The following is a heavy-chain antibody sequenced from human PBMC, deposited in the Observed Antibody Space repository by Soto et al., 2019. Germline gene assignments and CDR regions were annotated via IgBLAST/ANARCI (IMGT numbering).Heavy chain of an antibody. J-gene: IGHJ4*02. V-gene: IGHV1-18*01. D-gene: IGHD1-1*01. Sequence: QVHLVQSGAEVKKHGASVKVSCKGSGYAFTTDGITWVRQAPGQGLEWMGWISAHNGNTNYAQKLQGRVTVTTDTPPSTAYMELRTVRSDDTAVYYCARGRYGDYWGQGALVTVSS. CDR3: ARGRYGDY. CDR2: ISAHNGNT. CDR1: GYAFTTDG.